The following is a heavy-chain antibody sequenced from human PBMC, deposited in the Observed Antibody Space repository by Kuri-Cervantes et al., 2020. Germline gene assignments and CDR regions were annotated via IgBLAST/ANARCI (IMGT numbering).Heavy chain of an antibody. D-gene: IGHD3-10*01. Sequence: GESLKISCAASGFTFSSYDMHWVRQVTGKGLEWVSAIATTGDTYYSGSVKGRFTISRENAKSSMYLQMNSLRAGDTAVYYRAALGSYLYWGQGTLVTVSS. J-gene: IGHJ4*02. V-gene: IGHV3-13*01. CDR2: IATTGDT. CDR3: AALGSYLY. CDR1: GFTFSSYD.